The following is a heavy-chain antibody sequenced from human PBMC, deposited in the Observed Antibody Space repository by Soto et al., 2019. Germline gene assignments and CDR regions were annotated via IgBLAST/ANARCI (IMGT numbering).Heavy chain of an antibody. V-gene: IGHV1-18*01. CDR1: GYTFTSYG. Sequence: QVQLVQSGAEVKKPGASVKVSCKASGYTFTSYGISWVRQAPGQGLEWMGWISAYNGNTNYAQKLQGRVTMTTDTSTSTAYMELRSLRSDDTAMYYCARDMGVGWALRGGRSACSYWGQGTLVTVSS. CDR2: ISAYNGNT. D-gene: IGHD3-16*01. CDR3: ARDMGVGWALRGGRSACSY. J-gene: IGHJ4*02.